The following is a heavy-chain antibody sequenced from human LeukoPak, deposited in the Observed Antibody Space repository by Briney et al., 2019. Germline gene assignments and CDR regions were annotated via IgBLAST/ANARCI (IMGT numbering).Heavy chain of an antibody. J-gene: IGHJ4*02. D-gene: IGHD3-10*01. Sequence: PGGSLRLSCAASGFTFSGYSMDWVRQAPGKGLEWLSYISGDSSNIQYADSVKGRFAISRDNAKNSLYLQMNSLRDDDTAVYYCARDYRTGSYIDYWGQGTLVTVSS. CDR2: ISGDSSNI. CDR1: GFTFSGYS. V-gene: IGHV3-48*02. CDR3: ARDYRTGSYIDY.